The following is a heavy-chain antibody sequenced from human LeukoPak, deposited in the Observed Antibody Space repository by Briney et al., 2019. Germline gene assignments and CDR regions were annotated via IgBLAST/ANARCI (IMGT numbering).Heavy chain of an antibody. CDR2: ISYDGSNK. CDR1: GFTFSSYG. V-gene: IGHV3-30*18. D-gene: IGHD4-17*01. Sequence: GGSLRLSCAASGFTFSSYGMHWVRQAPGKGLEWVAVISYDGSNKYYADSVKGLFTISRDNYKNTLYLQMNSLRAEDTAVYYCAKLGHDSTVPRWGQGTLVTVSS. CDR3: AKLGHDSTVPR. J-gene: IGHJ4*02.